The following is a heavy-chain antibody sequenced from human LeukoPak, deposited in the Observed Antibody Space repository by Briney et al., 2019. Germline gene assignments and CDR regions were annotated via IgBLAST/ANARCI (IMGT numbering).Heavy chain of an antibody. CDR3: ARVAPRYCSSTSCLDY. Sequence: ASVKVSCKASGYTFTGYYMHWVRQAPGQGLEWMGWINPNSGGTNYAQKFQGRVTMTRDTSISTAYMELSRLRSDDTAVYYCARVAPRYCSSTSCLDYRGQGTLVTVSS. CDR2: INPNSGGT. V-gene: IGHV1-2*02. J-gene: IGHJ4*02. CDR1: GYTFTGYY. D-gene: IGHD2-2*01.